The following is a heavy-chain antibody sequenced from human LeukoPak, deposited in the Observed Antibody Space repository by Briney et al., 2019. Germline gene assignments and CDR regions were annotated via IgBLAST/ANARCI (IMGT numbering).Heavy chain of an antibody. V-gene: IGHV3-53*01. D-gene: IGHD6-13*01. CDR2: IYSGGST. Sequence: GGSLRLSCAASGFTVSSNYMSWVRQAPGKGLEWVSVIYSGGSTYYADSVKGRFTISRDNSKNTLYLQMNSLRAEDTAVYYCARDSRGYYGMDVWGQGTTVTVSS. J-gene: IGHJ6*02. CDR1: GFTVSSNY. CDR3: ARDSRGYYGMDV.